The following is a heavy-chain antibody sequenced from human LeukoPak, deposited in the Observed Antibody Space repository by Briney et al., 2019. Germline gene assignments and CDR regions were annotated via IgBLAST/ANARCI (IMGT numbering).Heavy chain of an antibody. Sequence: SVKVSCKASGGTFSSYAISWVRQAPGQGLEWMGRIIPILGIANYAQKFQGRVTITADKSTSTAYMELSSLRSEDTAVYYCARDGMVRGVITLFDYWGQGTLVTVSS. D-gene: IGHD3-10*01. CDR1: GGTFSSYA. V-gene: IGHV1-69*04. J-gene: IGHJ4*02. CDR2: IIPILGIA. CDR3: ARDGMVRGVITLFDY.